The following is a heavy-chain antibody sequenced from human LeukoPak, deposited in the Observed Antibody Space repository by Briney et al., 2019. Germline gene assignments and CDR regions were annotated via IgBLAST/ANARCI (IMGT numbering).Heavy chain of an antibody. Sequence: GGTLRLSCAASGFTFSNYGMNWVRQAPGKGLEWVSALSSSGGSTYYADSVKGRFTISRDNSKNTLSLQMNSLRAEDTAVYYCAKEGKTRNWNYYQAKSVYWGQGTLVTVSS. CDR2: LSSSGGST. J-gene: IGHJ4*02. V-gene: IGHV3-23*01. D-gene: IGHD1-7*01. CDR3: AKEGKTRNWNYYQAKSVY. CDR1: GFTFSNYG.